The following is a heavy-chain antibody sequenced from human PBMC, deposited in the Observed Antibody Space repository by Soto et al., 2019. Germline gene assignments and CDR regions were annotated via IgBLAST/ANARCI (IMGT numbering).Heavy chain of an antibody. CDR3: AADYDFWSGTPSMDV. Sequence: GPEVKKPGTSVKVSCKASGFTFTSSAMQWVRQARGQRLEWIGWIVVGSGNTNYAQKFQERVTITRDMSTSTAYMELSSLRSEDTAVYYCAADYDFWSGTPSMDVWGKGTTVTVSS. CDR2: IVVGSGNT. CDR1: GFTFTSSA. D-gene: IGHD3-3*01. V-gene: IGHV1-58*02. J-gene: IGHJ6*03.